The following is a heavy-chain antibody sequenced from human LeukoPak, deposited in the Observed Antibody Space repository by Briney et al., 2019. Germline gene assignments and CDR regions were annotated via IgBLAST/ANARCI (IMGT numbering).Heavy chain of an antibody. J-gene: IGHJ6*02. CDR2: ISYDGSNK. CDR3: ARDWESRSNYYYGMDV. V-gene: IGHV3-30*04. Sequence: GGSLRLSCAASGFTFSSYAMHWVRQAPGKGLEWVAVISYDGSNKYYADSVKGRFTISRDNSKNTLYLQMNSLRAEDTAVYYCARDWESRSNYYYGMDVWGQGTTVTVSS. D-gene: IGHD3-16*01. CDR1: GFTFSSYA.